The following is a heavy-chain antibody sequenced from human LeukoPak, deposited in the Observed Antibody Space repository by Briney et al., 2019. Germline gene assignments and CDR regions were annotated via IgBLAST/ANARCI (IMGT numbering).Heavy chain of an antibody. D-gene: IGHD3-9*01. J-gene: IGHJ6*02. CDR1: GYTFTSYG. Sequence: GASMKVSCKASGYTFTSYGINWVRQATGQGLEWMGWMNPNSGNTGYAQKFQGRVTMTRNTSISTAYMELSSLRSEDTAVYYCARGQYYDILGLLDYGMDVWGQGTTVTVSS. V-gene: IGHV1-8*02. CDR3: ARGQYYDILGLLDYGMDV. CDR2: MNPNSGNT.